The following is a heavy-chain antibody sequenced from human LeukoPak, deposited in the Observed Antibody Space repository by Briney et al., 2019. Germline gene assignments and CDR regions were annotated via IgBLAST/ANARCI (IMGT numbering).Heavy chain of an antibody. Sequence: ASVKVSCKASGGTFSSYAISWVRQAPGQGLEWMGWISAYNGNTNYAQKLQGRVTMTTDTSTSTAYMELRSLRSDDTAVYYCAGTDSIAAAGTLRSWGQGTLVSVSS. D-gene: IGHD6-13*01. CDR2: ISAYNGNT. CDR3: AGTDSIAAAGTLRS. CDR1: GGTFSSYA. V-gene: IGHV1-18*01. J-gene: IGHJ5*02.